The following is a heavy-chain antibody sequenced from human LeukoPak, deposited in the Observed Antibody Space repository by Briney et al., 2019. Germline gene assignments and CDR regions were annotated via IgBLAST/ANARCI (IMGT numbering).Heavy chain of an antibody. CDR3: ARHEVVRGSDY. V-gene: IGHV4-38-2*02. J-gene: IGHJ4*02. CDR1: GYSISSGYY. D-gene: IGHD3-10*01. Sequence: SETLSLTCTVSGYSISSGYYWGWIRQPPGKGLEWIGSIYHSGSTYYNPSLKSRVTISVDTSKNQFSLKLSSVTAADTAVYYCARHEVVRGSDYWGQGTLVTVSS. CDR2: IYHSGST.